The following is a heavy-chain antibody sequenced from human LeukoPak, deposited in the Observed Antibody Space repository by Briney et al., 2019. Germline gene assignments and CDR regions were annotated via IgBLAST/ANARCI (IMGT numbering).Heavy chain of an antibody. Sequence: PGGSLRLSCADSGFTFSSYGMHWVRQAPGKGLEWVAVISHDGSNKDYSDSVKGRFTISRDDSKNTLYLQMNSLRAEDTAVYYCANDYSNYYSYGMDVWGQGTTVTVSS. CDR2: ISHDGSNK. CDR1: GFTFSSYG. D-gene: IGHD4-11*01. J-gene: IGHJ6*02. CDR3: ANDYSNYYSYGMDV. V-gene: IGHV3-30*18.